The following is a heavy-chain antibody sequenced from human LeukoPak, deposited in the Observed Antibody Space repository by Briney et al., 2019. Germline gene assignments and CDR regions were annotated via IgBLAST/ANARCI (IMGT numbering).Heavy chain of an antibody. Sequence: GGSLRLSCAASGFTFSSYWMHWVRQAPGKGLVWVSRINSDGTSTTYADSVKGRFTISRDNSKNTLYLQMNSLRAEDTAVYYCAREADFWSGYYNYFDYWGQGTLVTVSS. CDR2: INSDGTST. CDR1: GFTFSSYW. V-gene: IGHV3-74*01. J-gene: IGHJ4*02. CDR3: AREADFWSGYYNYFDY. D-gene: IGHD3-3*01.